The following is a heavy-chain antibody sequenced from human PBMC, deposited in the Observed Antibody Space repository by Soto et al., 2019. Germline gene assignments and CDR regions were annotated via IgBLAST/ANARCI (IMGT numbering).Heavy chain of an antibody. D-gene: IGHD3-9*01. J-gene: IGHJ6*02. CDR3: ARGTVLRYFDWLQNHYYYGMDV. CDR1: GGTFSSYT. CDR2: IIPILGIA. V-gene: IGHV1-69*02. Sequence: AASVNVSCKASGGTFSSYTISWVRQAPGQGLEWMGRIIPILGIANYAQKFQGRVTITADKSTSTAYMELSSLRSEDTAVYYCARGTVLRYFDWLQNHYYYGMDVWGQGTTVTVSS.